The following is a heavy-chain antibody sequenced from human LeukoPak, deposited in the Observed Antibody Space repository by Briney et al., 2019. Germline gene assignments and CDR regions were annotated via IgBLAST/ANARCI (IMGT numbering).Heavy chain of an antibody. J-gene: IGHJ6*02. D-gene: IGHD3-9*01. CDR1: GGTFSSYA. CDR3: AKTFLTAYDTYFYYYGLDV. Sequence: AASVKVSCKASGGTFSSYAISWERQAPGQGLEWMGGIIPIFGTANYAQKFQGRVTITADESTSTAYMELSSLRSEDTAVYYCAKTFLTAYDTYFYYYGLDVWGQGTPVTVSS. V-gene: IGHV1-69*13. CDR2: IIPIFGTA.